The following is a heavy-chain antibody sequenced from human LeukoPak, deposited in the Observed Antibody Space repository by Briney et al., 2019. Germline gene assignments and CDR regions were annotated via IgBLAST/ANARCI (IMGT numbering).Heavy chain of an antibody. J-gene: IGHJ6*03. CDR1: GFTVSSNY. D-gene: IGHD3-3*01. Sequence: GGSLRLSCAASGFTVSSNYMSWVRQAPGKGLEWVSSISSSSSYIYYADSVKGRFTISRDNAKNSLYLQMNSLRAEDTAVYYCARDEGYYDFWSGYYPPKGMDVWGKGTTVTVSS. CDR3: ARDEGYYDFWSGYYPPKGMDV. CDR2: ISSSSSYI. V-gene: IGHV3-21*01.